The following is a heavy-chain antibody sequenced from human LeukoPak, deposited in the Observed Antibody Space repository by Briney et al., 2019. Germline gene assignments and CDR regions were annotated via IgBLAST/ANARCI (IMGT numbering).Heavy chain of an antibody. J-gene: IGHJ4*02. V-gene: IGHV4-30-4*01. D-gene: IGHD3-22*01. CDR2: IYYSGST. Sequence: PSETLSLTCTVSGVSISSGDYYWSWIRQPPGKGLEWIGYIYYSGSTYYNPSLKSRVTISVDTSKNQFSLKLSSVTAADTAVYYCARVKVSSGYYLGGIDYWGQGTLVTVSS. CDR3: ARVKVSSGYYLGGIDY. CDR1: GVSISSGDYY.